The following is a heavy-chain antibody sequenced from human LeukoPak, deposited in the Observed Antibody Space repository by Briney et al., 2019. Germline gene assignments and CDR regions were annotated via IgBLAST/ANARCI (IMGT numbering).Heavy chain of an antibody. CDR1: GYTCTSCG. Sequence: ASVKVSCKASGYTCTSCGISWVRQAPGQGLEWMGWISAYNGNTNYAQKLQGRVTMTTDTSTSTAYMELRSLRSDDTAVYYCARALTSYYDSSGYCYWGQGTLVTVSS. CDR3: ARALTSYYDSSGYCY. J-gene: IGHJ4*02. CDR2: ISAYNGNT. D-gene: IGHD3-22*01. V-gene: IGHV1-18*01.